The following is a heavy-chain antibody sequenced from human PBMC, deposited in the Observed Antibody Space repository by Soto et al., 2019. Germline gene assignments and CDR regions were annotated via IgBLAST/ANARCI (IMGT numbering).Heavy chain of an antibody. Sequence: PGGSLRLSCAASGFTFSTYALNWVRQSPGKGLEWVSTISSDGDSTYYVDSVKGRFTVSRDNSKNTMYLQMNSLRAEDTAIYFCARDPSTGNADYWGQGTLVTVSS. D-gene: IGHD3-9*01. CDR2: ISSDGDST. J-gene: IGHJ4*02. V-gene: IGHV3-23*01. CDR3: ARDPSTGNADY. CDR1: GFTFSTYA.